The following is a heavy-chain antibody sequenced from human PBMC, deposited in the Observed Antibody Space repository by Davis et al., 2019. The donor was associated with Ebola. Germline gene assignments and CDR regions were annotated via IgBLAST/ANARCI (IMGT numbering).Heavy chain of an antibody. CDR1: GFTVSSNY. CDR3: AKDEGSDYCSSTSCYFGYYYYYGMDV. D-gene: IGHD2-2*01. J-gene: IGHJ6*02. V-gene: IGHV3-30*18. CDR2: ISYDGSLR. Sequence: GGSLRLSCAASGFTVSSNYMSWVRQAPGKGLEWVALISYDGSLRHYADSVKGRFTISRDNSKNTLYLQMNSLRAEDTAVYYCAKDEGSDYCSSTSCYFGYYYYYGMDVWGQGTTVTVSS.